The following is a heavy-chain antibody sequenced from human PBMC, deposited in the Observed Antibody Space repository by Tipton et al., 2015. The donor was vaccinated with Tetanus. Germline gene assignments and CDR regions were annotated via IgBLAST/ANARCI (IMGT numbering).Heavy chain of an antibody. J-gene: IGHJ6*02. CDR3: ARRGNQSSSSSGGLDV. CDR2: INHSGST. Sequence: TLSLTCAVYGGSFSGYYWSWIRQPPGKGLEWIGEINHSGSTNYNPSLKSRVTMSLDTSKSQFSLKLTSVTAADTAIYYCARRGNQSSSSSGGLDVWGQGTAVTVSS. CDR1: GGSFSGYY. V-gene: IGHV4-34*01. D-gene: IGHD6-13*01.